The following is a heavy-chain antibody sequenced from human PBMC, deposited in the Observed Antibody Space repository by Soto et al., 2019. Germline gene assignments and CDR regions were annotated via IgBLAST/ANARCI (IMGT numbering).Heavy chain of an antibody. CDR1: GGTFSTYT. CDR2: IIPILDKA. CDR3: ARDGGYCSGGSCYSGPRDFDY. J-gene: IGHJ4*02. V-gene: IGHV1-69*08. Sequence: SVKVSCKTSGGTFSTYTITWVRQAPGQGLEWMGRIIPILDKANYAQKFQGRVTLTADKYTSTAYMELSSLTSEDTAVYYCARDGGYCSGGSCYSGPRDFDYWGQGTLVTVS. D-gene: IGHD2-15*01.